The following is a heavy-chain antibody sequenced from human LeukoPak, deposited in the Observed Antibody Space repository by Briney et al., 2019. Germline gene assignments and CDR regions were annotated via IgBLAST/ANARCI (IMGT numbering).Heavy chain of an antibody. CDR3: ARVYYYDSSGYSHTFDY. D-gene: IGHD3-22*01. CDR1: GGSISSYY. J-gene: IGHJ4*02. CDR2: IYYSGST. V-gene: IGHV4-59*01. Sequence: SSETLSLTCTVSGGSISSYYWSWIRQPPGKGLEWIGYIYYSGSTNYNPSLKSRVTISVDTSKNQFSLKPSSVTAADTAVYYCARVYYYDSSGYSHTFDYWGQGTLVTVSS.